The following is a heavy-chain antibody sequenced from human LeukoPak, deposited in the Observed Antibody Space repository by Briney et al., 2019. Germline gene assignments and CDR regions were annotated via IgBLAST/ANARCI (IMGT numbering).Heavy chain of an antibody. D-gene: IGHD1-26*01. CDR3: ARMVEVRGSYYLDY. CDR1: GYTFTGYY. V-gene: IGHV1-69*13. CDR2: IIPIFGTA. Sequence: SVKVSCKASGYTFTGYYMHWVRQAPGQGLEWIGGIIPIFGTANYAQKFQGRVTITADESTSTAYMELSSLRSEDTAVYYCARMVEVRGSYYLDYWGQGTLVTVSS. J-gene: IGHJ4*02.